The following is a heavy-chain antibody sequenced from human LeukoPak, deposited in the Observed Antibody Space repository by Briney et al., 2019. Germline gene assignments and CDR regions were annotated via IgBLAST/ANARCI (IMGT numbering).Heavy chain of an antibody. Sequence: GASVKVSCKASGYTFTTYYIHWVRQAPGQGLEWMGIINPIGGTTDYAQKFQGRVTMTRDTSTSTVYMELSSLRSEDTAVYYCVRQQGLQNLNFDYWGQGTLVTVSS. CDR3: VRQQGLQNLNFDY. V-gene: IGHV1-46*01. CDR1: GYTFTTYY. J-gene: IGHJ4*02. D-gene: IGHD4-11*01. CDR2: INPIGGTT.